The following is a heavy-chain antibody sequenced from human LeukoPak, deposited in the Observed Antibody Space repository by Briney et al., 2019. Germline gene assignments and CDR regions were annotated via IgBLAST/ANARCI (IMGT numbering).Heavy chain of an antibody. D-gene: IGHD6-19*01. CDR1: GASISSYY. J-gene: IGHJ1*01. CDR3: ARSQGAVVGRYFQH. Sequence: SETLSLTCTVSGASISSYYWSCIRQPPGKGLEGIGYIYYSGSTNYNPSLKSRVTISVDTSKNQFSLKLSSVTAADTAVYYCARSQGAVVGRYFQHWGQGTLVTVSS. CDR2: IYYSGST. V-gene: IGHV4-59*08.